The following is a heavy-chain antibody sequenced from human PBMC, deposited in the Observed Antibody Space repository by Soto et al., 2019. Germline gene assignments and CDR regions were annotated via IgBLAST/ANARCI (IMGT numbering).Heavy chain of an antibody. CDR1: GFTVSSFA. D-gene: IGHD3-16*01. J-gene: IGHJ4*02. CDR2: ISSSGGTT. CDR3: ARHYSYACDY. Sequence: EVQLLESGGGLMQHGGSLRLSCAVSGFTVSSFAMSWVRQAPGKGLEWVSVISSSGGTTYYADSVKGRFTISRDNSKNTLYLQMNSLRAEDTAVYYCARHYSYACDYWGQGTLVTVSS. V-gene: IGHV3-23*01.